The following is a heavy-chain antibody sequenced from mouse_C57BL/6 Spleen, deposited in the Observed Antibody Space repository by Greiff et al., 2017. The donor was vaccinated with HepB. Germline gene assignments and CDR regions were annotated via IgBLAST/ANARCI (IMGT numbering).Heavy chain of an antibody. CDR3: ARSDDGYYYAMDY. D-gene: IGHD2-3*01. V-gene: IGHV1-7*01. CDR2: INPSSGYT. CDR1: GYTFTSYW. Sequence: QVHVKQSGAELAKPGASVKLSCKASGYTFTSYWMHWVKQRPGQGLEWIGYINPSSGYTKYNQKFKDKATLTADKSSSTAYMQLSSLTYEDSAVYYCARSDDGYYYAMDYWGQGTSVTVSS. J-gene: IGHJ4*01.